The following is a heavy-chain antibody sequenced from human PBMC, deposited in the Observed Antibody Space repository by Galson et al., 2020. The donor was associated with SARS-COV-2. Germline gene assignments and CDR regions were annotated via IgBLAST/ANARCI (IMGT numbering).Heavy chain of an antibody. Sequence: GESLKISCAASGFTFSSYAMHWVRPAPGKGLEWVAVISYDGSNKYYTDSVKGRFTISRDNSKNTLYLQMNSLRAEDTAVYYCARTDGYKHFDYWGQGTLVTVSS. D-gene: IGHD5-12*01. V-gene: IGHV3-30*04. CDR1: GFTFSSYA. CDR3: ARTDGYKHFDY. CDR2: ISYDGSNK. J-gene: IGHJ4*02.